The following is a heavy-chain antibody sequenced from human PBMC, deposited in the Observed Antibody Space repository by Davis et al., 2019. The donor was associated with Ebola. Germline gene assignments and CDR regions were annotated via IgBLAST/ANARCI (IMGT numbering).Heavy chain of an antibody. CDR2: IYPGDSDT. V-gene: IGHV5-51*01. D-gene: IGHD2-15*01. J-gene: IGHJ3*01. CDR3: ARRGSGRGAFDV. Sequence: GESLKISCKVSGYIFSRYWIAWVRQMPGKGLEWMGIIYPGDSDTTYSPSFQGQVTISADRSISTAYLQWSSLKASDTAMYFCARRGSGRGAFDVWGQGTMVTVSS. CDR1: GYIFSRYW.